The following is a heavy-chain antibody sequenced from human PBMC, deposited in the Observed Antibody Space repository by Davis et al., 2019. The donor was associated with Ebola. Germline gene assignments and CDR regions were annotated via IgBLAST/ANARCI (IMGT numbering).Heavy chain of an antibody. CDR2: ISYDGSNK. D-gene: IGHD4-23*01. CDR3: ARGNYGGNRSFDY. V-gene: IGHV3-30-3*01. CDR1: GFTFSSYA. Sequence: PGGSLRLSCAASGFTFSSYAMHWVRQAPGKGLEWVAVISYDGSNKYYADSVKGRFTISRDNSKNTLYLQMNSLRAEDTAVYYCARGNYGGNRSFDYWGQGTLVTVSS. J-gene: IGHJ4*02.